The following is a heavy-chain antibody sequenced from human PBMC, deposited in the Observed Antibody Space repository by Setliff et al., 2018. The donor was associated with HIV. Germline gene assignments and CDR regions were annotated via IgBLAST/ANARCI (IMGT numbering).Heavy chain of an antibody. CDR3: ARGLYESTSWYFFDI. J-gene: IGHJ4*02. D-gene: IGHD3-22*01. CDR2: MSGSGHVI. Sequence: PGGSLRLSCTASGLTFSEYYMAWIRQAPGKAPECISYMSGSGHVIQYSESVDGRFAISRDNARYSLYLQMNTLRAEDSAVYYCARGLYESTSWYFFDIWGQGTLVTVSS. CDR1: GLTFSEYY. V-gene: IGHV3-11*01.